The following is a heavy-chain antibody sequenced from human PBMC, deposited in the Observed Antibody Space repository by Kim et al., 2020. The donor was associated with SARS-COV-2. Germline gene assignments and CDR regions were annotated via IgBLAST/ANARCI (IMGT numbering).Heavy chain of an antibody. CDR1: GFSFSTYA. CDR2: TWHDGSNT. D-gene: IGHD2-15*01. CDR3: AKDSGCCSGGSCSH. Sequence: GGSLRLSCATSGFSFSTYAMHWVRQAPGKGLEWVALTWHDGSNTDYADSVKGRFIISRDNSKNTLSLQMNSLRAEDTAVYYCAKDSGCCSGGSCSHWGQG. V-gene: IGHV3-33*06. J-gene: IGHJ1*01.